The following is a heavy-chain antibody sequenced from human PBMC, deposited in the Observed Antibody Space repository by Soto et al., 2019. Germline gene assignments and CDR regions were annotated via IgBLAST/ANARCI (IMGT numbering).Heavy chain of an antibody. V-gene: IGHV4-59*12. CDR1: GGSISSYY. CDR3: ASKFGELLADAFDI. Sequence: SETLSLTCTVSGGSISSYYWSWIRQPPRKGLEWSGYIYYSGSTNYNPALKSRVTMSLDKSKNQFSLKMTSVTAADTAVYYCASKFGELLADAFDIWGQGTVVTVSS. D-gene: IGHD3-10*01. CDR2: IYYSGST. J-gene: IGHJ3*02.